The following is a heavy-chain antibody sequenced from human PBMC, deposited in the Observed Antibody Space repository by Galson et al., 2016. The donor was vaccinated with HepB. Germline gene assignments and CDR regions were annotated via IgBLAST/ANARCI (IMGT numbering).Heavy chain of an antibody. J-gene: IGHJ4*02. CDR1: GDSVSSNVAA. D-gene: IGHD5-18*01. CDR2: TYYRSKWYN. V-gene: IGHV6-1*01. CDR3: ARGGGPLHTAMVVDHFDY. Sequence: CASSGDSVSSNVAAWHWIRQSPSRGLEWLGRTYYRSKWYNDYAVSVKSRVTINPDTSKNQFSLHLNSVTPEDTAVYYCARGGGPLHTAMVVDHFDYWGQGTLVSVSS.